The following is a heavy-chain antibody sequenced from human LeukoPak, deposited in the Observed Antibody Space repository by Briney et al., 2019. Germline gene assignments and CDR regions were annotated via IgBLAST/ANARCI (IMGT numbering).Heavy chain of an antibody. CDR3: ARSLHMVRGLIGY. V-gene: IGHV1-8*01. J-gene: IGHJ4*02. D-gene: IGHD3-10*01. CDR1: VYTFTSYD. CDR2: MNPNSGNT. Sequence: ASVKVSCRASVYTFTSYDINWVRQAPGQGLEWMGWMNPNSGNTGYAQNFQGRVTMTRNTSISTAYMELSSLRSDDTAVYYWARSLHMVRGLIGYWGQGTLVIVSS.